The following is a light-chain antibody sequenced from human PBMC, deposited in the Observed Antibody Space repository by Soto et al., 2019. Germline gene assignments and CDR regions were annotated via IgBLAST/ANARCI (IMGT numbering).Light chain of an antibody. Sequence: QAVVTLPPSVSGAPGQRVTISCTGSSSNIGAGYDVHWYQQLPGTAPKLLIYSNTNRPSGVPDRFSGSKSGTSASLAITGLQAEIEADYSYQSYDNSLGVAVFGGAPLLTAL. CDR2: SNT. CDR3: QSYDNSLGVAV. V-gene: IGLV1-40*01. CDR1: SSNIGAGYD. J-gene: IGLJ7*02.